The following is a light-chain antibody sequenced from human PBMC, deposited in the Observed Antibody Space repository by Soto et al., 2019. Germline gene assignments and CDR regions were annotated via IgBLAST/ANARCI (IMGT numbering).Light chain of an antibody. Sequence: DIQMTQSPSSLSASVGDTVTLICRASQDISNYLNWFQQKPGKAPKLLIYAASTLRSGVPSRFSGGESGTEFTLTISSLQPEDFATYFRLEIYNFPFTFGLG. V-gene: IGKV1-39*01. J-gene: IGKJ3*01. CDR3: LEIYNFPFT. CDR2: AAS. CDR1: QDISNY.